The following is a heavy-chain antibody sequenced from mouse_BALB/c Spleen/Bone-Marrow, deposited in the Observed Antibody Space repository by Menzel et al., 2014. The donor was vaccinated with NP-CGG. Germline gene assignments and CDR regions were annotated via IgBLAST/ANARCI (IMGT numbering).Heavy chain of an antibody. CDR1: GYTFTSYV. CDR2: INPYNDGT. J-gene: IGHJ4*01. Sequence: FQLQQSGPELIKPVASVKMSCKASGYTFTSYVMHWVKQKPGQGLEWIGYINPYNDGTKYNEKFKGKATLTSDKSSSTAYMELSSLTSEDSAVYYCARWRYPYAMDYWGQGTSVTVSS. CDR3: ARWRYPYAMDY. V-gene: IGHV1-14*01. D-gene: IGHD5-1-1*01.